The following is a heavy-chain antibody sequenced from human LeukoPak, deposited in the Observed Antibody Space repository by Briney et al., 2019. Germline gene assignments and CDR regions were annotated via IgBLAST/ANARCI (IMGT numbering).Heavy chain of an antibody. Sequence: SETLSLTCIVSGDSISSGNYFWGWIRQPPGKGLEWIGSIYYSGSTYYNPSLKSRVTISVDTSKNQFSLKLRSVTAADTAVYXXASQLYNSGWFPIDHWGQGTLVTVSS. J-gene: IGHJ4*02. D-gene: IGHD6-19*01. V-gene: IGHV4-39*01. CDR2: IYYSGST. CDR1: GDSISSGNYF. CDR3: ASQLYNSGWFPIDH.